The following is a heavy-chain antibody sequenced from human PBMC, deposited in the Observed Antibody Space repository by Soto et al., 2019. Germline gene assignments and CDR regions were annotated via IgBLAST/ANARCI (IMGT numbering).Heavy chain of an antibody. J-gene: IGHJ4*02. CDR1: GDSINTYY. CDR2: IFHSASS. Sequence: QVHLQESGPGLVKPSEALSLTCTVSGDSINTYYWNWIRQPPGKGLEWIGYIFHSASSNYNPSPKSRVTISLDTSKNQFSPRLTSVTASDAAIYSFARARSSSCYGVYFDYWGPGTLVTVSS. D-gene: IGHD6-13*01. CDR3: ARARSSSCYGVYFDY. V-gene: IGHV4-59*01.